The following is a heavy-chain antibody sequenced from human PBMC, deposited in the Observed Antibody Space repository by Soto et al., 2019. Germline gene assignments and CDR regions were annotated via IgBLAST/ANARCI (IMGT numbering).Heavy chain of an antibody. CDR3: ARHGIGGMDV. Sequence: PGESLKISCKASGYSFSDYWIGWVRQMPGRGLEWMGIIYPGDSDTRYSASFQGQVTISADKSISTTFLQWSSLKASDTAMYYCARHGIGGMDVWGQGTKVTVSS. D-gene: IGHD1-1*01. CDR2: IYPGDSDT. V-gene: IGHV5-51*01. J-gene: IGHJ6*02. CDR1: GYSFSDYW.